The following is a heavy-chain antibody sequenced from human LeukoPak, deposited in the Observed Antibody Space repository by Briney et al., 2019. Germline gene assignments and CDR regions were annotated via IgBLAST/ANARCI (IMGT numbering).Heavy chain of an antibody. CDR2: IIPIFGTA. V-gene: IGHV1-69*13. Sequence: SVKVSCKASGGTFSSYAISWVRQAPGQGLEWMGAIIPIFGTANYAQKFQGRVTITADESTSTAYMELSSLRSEDTAVYYCARLGYCSSTSCYTPDYFDYWGQGTLVTVSS. J-gene: IGHJ4*02. CDR1: GGTFSSYA. CDR3: ARLGYCSSTSCYTPDYFDY. D-gene: IGHD2-2*02.